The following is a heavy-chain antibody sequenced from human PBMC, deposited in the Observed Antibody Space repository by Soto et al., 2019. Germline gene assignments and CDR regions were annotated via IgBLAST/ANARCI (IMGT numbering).Heavy chain of an antibody. CDR3: ARSQGSSTSLEIYYYYYYGMDV. D-gene: IGHD2-2*01. J-gene: IGHJ6*02. V-gene: IGHV1-69*01. CDR2: IIPISGTA. Sequence: QVQLVQSGAEVKKPGSSVKVSCKASGGTFSSYAISWVRPAPGQGLEWMGGIIPISGTANNAQKFQGRVTITADESTSTASMELSLRSEDRAVYYCARSQGSSTSLEIYYYYYYGMDVWGQGTTVTVSS. CDR1: GGTFSSYA.